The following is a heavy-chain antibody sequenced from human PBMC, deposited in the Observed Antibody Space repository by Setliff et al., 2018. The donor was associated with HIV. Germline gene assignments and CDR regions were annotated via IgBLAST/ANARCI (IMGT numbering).Heavy chain of an antibody. D-gene: IGHD3-3*01. CDR1: CGSISSHC. J-gene: IGHJ5*02. CDR2: SYASGSI. V-gene: IGHV4-59*11. Sequence: SETLSLTCTLSCGSISSHCWSWVRQSPGKALEWIGYSYASGSIIYNPSLKRRVTISVDTAKNQFSLKLSSVTAADTAVYYCARLRGSYDFSNWFDPWGQGTQVTVSS. CDR3: ARLRGSYDFSNWFDP.